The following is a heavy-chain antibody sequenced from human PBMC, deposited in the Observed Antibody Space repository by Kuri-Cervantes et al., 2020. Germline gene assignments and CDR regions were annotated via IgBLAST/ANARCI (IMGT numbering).Heavy chain of an antibody. CDR2: IIPIFGTA. V-gene: IGHV1-69*13. CDR1: GGTFSSYA. CDR3: ARDCIVVAGTFDY. D-gene: IGHD6-19*01. J-gene: IGHJ4*02. Sequence: SVKVSCKASGGTFSSYAISWVRQAPGQGLEWMGGIIPIFGTANYAQKFQGRVTITADESTSTAYMELSSLRSEDTAVYYCARDCIVVAGTFDYWGQGPLVTVSS.